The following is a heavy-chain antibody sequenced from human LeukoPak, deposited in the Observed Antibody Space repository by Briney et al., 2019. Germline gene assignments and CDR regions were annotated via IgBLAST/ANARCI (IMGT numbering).Heavy chain of an antibody. CDR1: GGSISSNTYY. J-gene: IGHJ5*02. Sequence: SETLSLTCTVSGGSISSNTYYWGWIRQPPGKGLEWIGSIYYSGSTYHNPSLKSRVTISVDTSKNQFSLKLSSVTAADTAVYYCARGGYTVTTSGFDPWGQGTLVTVSS. D-gene: IGHD4-17*01. CDR3: ARGGYTVTTSGFDP. CDR2: IYYSGST. V-gene: IGHV4-39*07.